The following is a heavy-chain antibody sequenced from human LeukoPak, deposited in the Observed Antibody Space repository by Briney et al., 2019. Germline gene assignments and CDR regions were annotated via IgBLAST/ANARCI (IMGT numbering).Heavy chain of an antibody. CDR2: INHSGST. Sequence: ETLSLTCAVYGGSFSGYYWSWIRQPPGKGLEWIGEINHSGSTNYNPSLKSRVTISVDTSKNQFSLKLSSVTAADTAVYYCARSRTPVGYCSSTSCLRPPPKNTYGMDVWGQGTTVTVSS. CDR1: GGSFSGYY. CDR3: ARSRTPVGYCSSTSCLRPPPKNTYGMDV. V-gene: IGHV4-34*01. J-gene: IGHJ6*02. D-gene: IGHD2-2*01.